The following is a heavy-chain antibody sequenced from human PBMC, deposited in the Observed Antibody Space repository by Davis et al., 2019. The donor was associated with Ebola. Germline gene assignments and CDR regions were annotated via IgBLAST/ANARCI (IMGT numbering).Heavy chain of an antibody. CDR1: GFTFSSYA. J-gene: IGHJ3*02. CDR2: ISGSGGST. Sequence: GESLKISCAASGFTFSSYAMSWVRQAPGKGLEWVSAISGSGGSTYYADSVKGRFTISRDNSKNTLYLQMNSLRAEDTAVYYCAKAFSAGNIWGQGTMVTVSS. D-gene: IGHD1-26*01. V-gene: IGHV3-23*01. CDR3: AKAFSAGNI.